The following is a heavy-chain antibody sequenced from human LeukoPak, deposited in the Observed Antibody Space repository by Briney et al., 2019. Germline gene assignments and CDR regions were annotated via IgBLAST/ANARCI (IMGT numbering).Heavy chain of an antibody. CDR2: TSSSGRTI. Sequence: PGGSLRLSCAASGFTFSNYWMSWVRQAPGKGLEWVSYTSSSGRTIYYADSVRGRFTISRGNAKNSVYLQMNRLRAEDTAVYYCARATRGVASNFDYWGQGTLVTVSS. V-gene: IGHV3-48*04. CDR3: ARATRGVASNFDY. CDR1: GFTFSNYW. J-gene: IGHJ4*02. D-gene: IGHD2-15*01.